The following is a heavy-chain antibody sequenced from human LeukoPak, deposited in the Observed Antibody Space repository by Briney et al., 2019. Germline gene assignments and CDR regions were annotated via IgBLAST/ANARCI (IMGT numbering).Heavy chain of an antibody. Sequence: GGTLGLYCAAPGFTLSSYAMSWVRQAPGKGLEWVSSVSSSGRNTYYADSVKGRFTISRDNSENTVYLQMSSLRAEDTAVYYCAKRDRPCSGDCSAPYYFDYWGPGTLVTVSS. CDR1: GFTLSSYA. CDR3: AKRDRPCSGDCSAPYYFDY. V-gene: IGHV3-23*01. D-gene: IGHD2-21*02. CDR2: VSSSGRNT. J-gene: IGHJ4*02.